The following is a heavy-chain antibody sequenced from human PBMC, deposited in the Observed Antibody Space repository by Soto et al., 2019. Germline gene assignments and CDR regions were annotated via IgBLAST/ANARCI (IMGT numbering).Heavy chain of an antibody. D-gene: IGHD5-18*01. Sequence: SATLSLTCAIFSGSLIDHYWTWVRQSPGKGLEWIGEIHPSGSTDSSASLKSRVTLSLDTSTSQFSLQGTSVTAADTGVYYCARGKSSGYKGCPRNLFYYGMDGWGQGTKVTV. J-gene: IGHJ6*02. CDR2: IHPSGST. CDR1: SGSLIDHY. CDR3: ARGKSSGYKGCPRNLFYYGMDG. V-gene: IGHV4-34*01.